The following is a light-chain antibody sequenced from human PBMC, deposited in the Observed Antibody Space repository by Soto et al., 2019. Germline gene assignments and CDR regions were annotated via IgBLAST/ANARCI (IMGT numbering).Light chain of an antibody. V-gene: IGKV1-5*01. CDR1: QSILSC. Sequence: DIQMTQSPSTLSASVGDRVTITCRASQSILSCFAWYQQKPGKAPKLLIYDASSLESGVPSRFSGSGSGTEFTLTISSLQPDDFATYYCQQYNSYPYTFGQGTKLEIK. CDR3: QQYNSYPYT. CDR2: DAS. J-gene: IGKJ2*01.